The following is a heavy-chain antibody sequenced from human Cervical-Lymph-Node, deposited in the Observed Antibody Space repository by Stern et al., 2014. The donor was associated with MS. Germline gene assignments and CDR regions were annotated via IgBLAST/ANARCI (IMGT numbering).Heavy chain of an antibody. V-gene: IGHV1-2*06. Sequence: QLEGFWAEAKKPGASAKASLQASGYTFTRHYMHWVLHAPGHGLEWMGRMNPHCAGRNYAQKFPGRATMHHDTTISQAYMLLTSLSSDDTAVYYCARSIRRTYGMDVWGQGTTVTVSS. D-gene: IGHD1-14*01. CDR3: ARSIRRTYGMDV. CDR1: GYTFTRHY. CDR2: MNPHCAGR. J-gene: IGHJ6*02.